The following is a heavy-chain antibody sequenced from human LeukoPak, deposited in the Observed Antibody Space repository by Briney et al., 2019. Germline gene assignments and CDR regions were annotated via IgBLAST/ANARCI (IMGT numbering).Heavy chain of an antibody. J-gene: IGHJ4*02. CDR3: ATTDY. CDR1: AGTFTSYT. V-gene: IGHV1-69*05. CDR2: IIPMSGTV. Sequence: ASVKLSCKASAGTFTSYTVSWVRHAPGQGLEWMGRIIPMSGTVKYAQKFQGRVTITTDESTSTAYLQLSSLRPEDPAVYYCATTDYWRQGTLVTISS.